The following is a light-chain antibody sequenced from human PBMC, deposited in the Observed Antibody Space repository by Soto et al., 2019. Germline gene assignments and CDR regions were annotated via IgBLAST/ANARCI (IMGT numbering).Light chain of an antibody. J-gene: IGLJ2*01. CDR2: VNSDGSH. V-gene: IGLV4-69*01. Sequence: QPVLTQSPSASASLGASVKLTCTLSSGHTYYTIAWHQQQPQKGPRYLMKVNSDGSHSKGDGIPDRFSGSSSGAERYLTISSLQSEDEADYYCQTWGTGIEVFGGGTKLTVL. CDR3: QTWGTGIEV. CDR1: SGHTYYT.